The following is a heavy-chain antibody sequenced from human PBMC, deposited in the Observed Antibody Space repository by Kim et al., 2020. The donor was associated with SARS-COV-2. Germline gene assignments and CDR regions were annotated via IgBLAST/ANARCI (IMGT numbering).Heavy chain of an antibody. J-gene: IGHJ6*02. D-gene: IGHD2-2*01. CDR1: GFTFSSYW. Sequence: GGSLRLSCAASGFTFSSYWMSWVRQAPGKGLEWVANIKQDGSEKYYVDSVKGRFTISRDNAKNSLYLQMNSPRAEDTAVYYCARDIVVVPAATRDYYYYYGMDVWGQGTTVTVSS. CDR3: ARDIVVVPAATRDYYYYYGMDV. CDR2: IKQDGSEK. V-gene: IGHV3-7*03.